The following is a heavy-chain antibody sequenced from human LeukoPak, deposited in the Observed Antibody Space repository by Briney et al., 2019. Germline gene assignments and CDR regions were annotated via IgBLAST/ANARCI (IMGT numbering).Heavy chain of an antibody. CDR3: ARGPSVVYLDY. D-gene: IGHD4-23*01. Sequence: SETLSLTCTVSGASISSDYWNWIRQPPGKGLEWIGFIYYSGSTNCNPSLKSRVTMSVDTSKKQLSLKMRSVTAADTAVYYCARGPSVVYLDYWGQGTLVTVSS. CDR2: IYYSGST. J-gene: IGHJ4*02. V-gene: IGHV4-59*01. CDR1: GASISSDY.